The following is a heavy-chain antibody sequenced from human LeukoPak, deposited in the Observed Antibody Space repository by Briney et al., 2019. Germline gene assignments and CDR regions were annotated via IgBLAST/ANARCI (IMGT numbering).Heavy chain of an antibody. CDR3: ARDYSSSWPAAFDI. V-gene: IGHV4-59*12. CDR2: IYYSGST. D-gene: IGHD6-13*01. Sequence: SETLSLTCTVSGGSISSYYWSWIRQPPGKGLEWIGYIYYSGSTNYNPSLKSRVTISVDTSKNRFSLKLSSVTAADTAVYYCARDYSSSWPAAFDIWGQGTMVTVSS. J-gene: IGHJ3*02. CDR1: GGSISSYY.